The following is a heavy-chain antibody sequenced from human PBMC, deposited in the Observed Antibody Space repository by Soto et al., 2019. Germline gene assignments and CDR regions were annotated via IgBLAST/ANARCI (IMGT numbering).Heavy chain of an antibody. CDR2: IIPIFGTA. V-gene: IGHV1-69*13. J-gene: IGHJ5*02. D-gene: IGHD2-2*01. Sequence: GASVKVSCKASGGTFSSYGISWVRQAPGQGLDWMGGIIPIFGTANYAQKFQGRVTITADESTSTAYMELRSLRSEDTAVYYCAGYIHCCSTSGWNWFDPWGQGTLVTVSS. CDR3: AGYIHCCSTSGWNWFDP. CDR1: GGTFSSYG.